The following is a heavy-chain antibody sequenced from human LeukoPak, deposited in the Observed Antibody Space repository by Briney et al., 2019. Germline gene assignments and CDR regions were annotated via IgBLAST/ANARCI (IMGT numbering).Heavy chain of an antibody. V-gene: IGHV1-2*02. CDR2: INPNSGGT. J-gene: IGHJ4*02. D-gene: IGHD2-8*01. Sequence: ASVKVSCKASGYTSTGYYMHWVRQAPGQGLEWMGWINPNSGGTNYAQKFQGRVTMTRDTSISTAYMELSRLRSDDTAVYYCARGFYCTNGVCYTFFDYWGQGTLVTVSS. CDR1: GYTSTGYY. CDR3: ARGFYCTNGVCYTFFDY.